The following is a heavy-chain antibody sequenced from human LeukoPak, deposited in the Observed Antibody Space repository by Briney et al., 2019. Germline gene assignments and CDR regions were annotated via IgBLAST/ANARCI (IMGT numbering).Heavy chain of an antibody. J-gene: IGHJ4*02. Sequence: GASVKVSCKGSGGTFTSYGISSVRQAPGQGLEWMGWISAYNGNTNYAQKLQGRVTMATDTSTSTAYMELRSLRSDDTAVYYCARDSLRTKLAHERGNKPFDYWGQGTLVTVSS. V-gene: IGHV1-18*01. D-gene: IGHD4-23*01. CDR1: GGTFTSYG. CDR2: ISAYNGNT. CDR3: ARDSLRTKLAHERGNKPFDY.